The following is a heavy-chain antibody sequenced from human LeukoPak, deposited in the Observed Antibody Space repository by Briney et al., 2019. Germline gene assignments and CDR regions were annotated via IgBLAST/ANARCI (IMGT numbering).Heavy chain of an antibody. CDR1: GFTFSNYA. D-gene: IGHD1-14*01. V-gene: IGHV3-23*01. J-gene: IGHJ4*02. Sequence: GGTLRLSCAASGFTFSNYAMNWVRQAPGKGLEWVSSINGGGGSTYYADSVKGRFTISRDNSKNTLYLQMNSLRAEDTAVYYCAKPAKTDYADYWGQGALVTVSS. CDR3: AKPAKTDYADY. CDR2: INGGGGST.